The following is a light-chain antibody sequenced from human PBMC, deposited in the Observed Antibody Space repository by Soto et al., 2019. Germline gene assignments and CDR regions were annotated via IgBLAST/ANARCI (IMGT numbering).Light chain of an antibody. J-gene: IGLJ1*01. CDR3: CSYAGRYTYV. V-gene: IGLV2-11*01. Sequence: QSFLTQPRSVSVSPGQSVTISCTGTSSDVGGYNYVSWYQQHPGKAPKLMVYDVSKRPSGVPDRLSGSKSGHTASLTISGLQAEDEADYYCCSYAGRYTYVFGTGTKVTVL. CDR2: DVS. CDR1: SSDVGGYNY.